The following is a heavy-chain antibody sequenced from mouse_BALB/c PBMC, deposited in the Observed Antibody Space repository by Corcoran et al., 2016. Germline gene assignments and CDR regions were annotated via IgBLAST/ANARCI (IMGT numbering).Heavy chain of an antibody. V-gene: IGHV1-4*02. CDR2: ITPSSGYT. D-gene: IGHD2-14*01. CDR3: SSYRYDYAMDY. Sequence: QVQLQQSAAELARPGASVKMSCKASGYTFTSYTMHWVKQRPGQGLEWIGYITPSSGYTEYNQKFKDKTTLTADKSSSTAYMQLSSLTSRDSAVYVGSSYRYDYAMDYWGEGSAVTVSS. J-gene: IGHJ4*01. CDR1: GYTFTSYT.